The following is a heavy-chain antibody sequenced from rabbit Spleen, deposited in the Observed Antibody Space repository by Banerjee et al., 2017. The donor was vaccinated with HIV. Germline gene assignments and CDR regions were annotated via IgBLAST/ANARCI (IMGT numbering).Heavy chain of an antibody. Sequence: QSLEESGGDLVKPGASLTLTCTASGVSFSSSSYMCWVRQAPGKGLEWIACIDSGSSGFTYFATWAIGRFTCSKPSSTTVTLQMTRLTAADTATYFCARDSGSSFSSYGMDLWGQGTLVTVS. V-gene: IGHV1S40*01. CDR3: ARDSGSSFSSYGMDL. J-gene: IGHJ6*01. CDR2: IDSGSSGFT. D-gene: IGHD8-1*01. CDR1: GVSFSSSSY.